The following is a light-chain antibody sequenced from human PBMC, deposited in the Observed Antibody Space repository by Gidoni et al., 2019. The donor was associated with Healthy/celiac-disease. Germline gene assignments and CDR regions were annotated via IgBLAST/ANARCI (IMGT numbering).Light chain of an antibody. Sequence: EIVLTQSPATLYLSPGERATLSCRASQSVSSYLALYQQKPGQAPRLLIYDASNRATVIPARFSGSESGTDFTLTISSLEPEDFAVYYCQQRSNWPPMYTFGQGTKLEIK. V-gene: IGKV3-11*01. J-gene: IGKJ2*01. CDR2: DAS. CDR1: QSVSSY. CDR3: QQRSNWPPMYT.